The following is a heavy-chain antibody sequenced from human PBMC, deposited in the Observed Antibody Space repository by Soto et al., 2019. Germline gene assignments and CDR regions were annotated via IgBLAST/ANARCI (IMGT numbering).Heavy chain of an antibody. CDR1: GFTFSSYW. Sequence: EVQLVESGGGLVQPGGSLRLSCAASGFTFSSYWLHWVRQAPGKGPGWVSRISGDGSSTTYADSVKGRFIISRDNAQKALYLQMNNLRADDTAVYYCTRPRYDGSGTPFDYWGQGTLVTVSS. CDR2: ISGDGSST. D-gene: IGHD3-22*01. CDR3: TRPRYDGSGTPFDY. V-gene: IGHV3-74*01. J-gene: IGHJ4*02.